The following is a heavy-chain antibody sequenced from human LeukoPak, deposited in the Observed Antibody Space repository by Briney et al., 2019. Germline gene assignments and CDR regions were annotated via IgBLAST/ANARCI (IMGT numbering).Heavy chain of an antibody. D-gene: IGHD3-10*01. V-gene: IGHV3-48*01. Sequence: GGSLRLSCAVSGFTFSAYSMSWVRQCPGKGLEWVSYISSSSRTIYYADSVKGRFTISRDNAKNSVSLQMNSLRAEDTAVYYCARRSSPDYYNSGTNYLFDYWGQGTLVTVYS. CDR3: ARRSSPDYYNSGTNYLFDY. J-gene: IGHJ4*02. CDR1: GFTFSAYS. CDR2: ISSSSRTI.